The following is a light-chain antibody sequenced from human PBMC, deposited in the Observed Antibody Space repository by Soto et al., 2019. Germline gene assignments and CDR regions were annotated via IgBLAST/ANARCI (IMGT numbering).Light chain of an antibody. J-gene: IGKJ1*01. CDR1: QSVNSNY. CDR3: QQYAGSLSWT. Sequence: EIVLTQAPATLSLSPGERATLSCRAIQSVNSNYLVWYQQNPGQAPRLLIYGSSIRATGIPDRFSGSGSGTDFTLTISRLEPEDFAVYYCQQYAGSLSWTFGQGTKVDNK. V-gene: IGKV3-20*01. CDR2: GSS.